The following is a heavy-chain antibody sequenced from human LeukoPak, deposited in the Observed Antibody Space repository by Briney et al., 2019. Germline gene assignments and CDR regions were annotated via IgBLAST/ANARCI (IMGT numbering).Heavy chain of an antibody. CDR2: IYYSGST. CDR1: GGSISSYY. J-gene: IGHJ5*02. V-gene: IGHV4-59*01. Sequence: SETLSLTCTVSGGSISSYYWSWIRQPPGKGLEWIGYIYYSGSTNYNPSLKSRVTISVDTSKNQFSLKLSSVTAADTAVYYCAREHRNDFWSGPRSGFDPWGQGTLVTVSS. D-gene: IGHD3-3*01. CDR3: AREHRNDFWSGPRSGFDP.